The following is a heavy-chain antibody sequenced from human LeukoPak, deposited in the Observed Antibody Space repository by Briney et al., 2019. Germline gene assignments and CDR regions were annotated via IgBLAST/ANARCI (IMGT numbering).Heavy chain of an antibody. D-gene: IGHD3-3*01. CDR1: GGSISSYY. V-gene: IGHV4-59*12. Sequence: SETLSLTCTVSGGSISSYYWSWIRQPPGKGLEWIGSIYYGGNTYFNPSLKSRVTISVLTSKNQFSLKLRSVTAADSAVYFCARSGAKGLTFLGVGRQRHYYMDVWGKGTTVTVSS. CDR2: IYYGGNT. CDR3: ARSGAKGLTFLGVGRQRHYYMDV. J-gene: IGHJ6*03.